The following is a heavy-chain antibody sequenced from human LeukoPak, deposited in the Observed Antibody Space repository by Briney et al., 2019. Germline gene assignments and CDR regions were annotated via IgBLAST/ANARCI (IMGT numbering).Heavy chain of an antibody. J-gene: IGHJ6*02. CDR3: ARANYDFWDNSGGMDV. V-gene: IGHV3-48*03. CDR2: ISSSGSTI. D-gene: IGHD3-3*01. CDR1: GFTFSSYE. Sequence: PGGSLRLSCAASGFTFSSYEMNWVRQAPGKGLEWVSYISSSGSTIYYADSVKGRFTISRDNAKNSLYLQMNSLRAEDTAVYYCARANYDFWDNSGGMDVWGQGTTVTVSS.